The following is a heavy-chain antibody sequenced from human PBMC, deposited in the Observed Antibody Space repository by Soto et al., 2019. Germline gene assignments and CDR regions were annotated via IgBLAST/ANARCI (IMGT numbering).Heavy chain of an antibody. CDR2: VYRDGSA. V-gene: IGHV4-4*02. Sequence: SETLSLTCAVSGGSISSTYWWTWVRQPPGQGLEWIGEVYRDGSANYNPSLNSRVTLSLDKSKNHLSLTLTSVTAADTAVYYCARDRHPIDTWSPGTLVTVSS. J-gene: IGHJ5*02. CDR1: GGSISSTYW. CDR3: ARDRHPIDT.